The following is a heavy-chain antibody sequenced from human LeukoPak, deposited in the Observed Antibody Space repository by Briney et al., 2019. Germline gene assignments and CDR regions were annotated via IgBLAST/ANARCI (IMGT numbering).Heavy chain of an antibody. D-gene: IGHD3-22*01. J-gene: IGHJ3*02. Sequence: ASVKVSCKASGYTFTSYGISWVRQAPGQGLEWMGWISAYNGNTNYAQKFQGRVTITADKSTSTAYMELSSLRSEDTAVYYCARGGVRGSITMIVVVTGAFDIWGQGTMVTVSS. CDR2: ISAYNGNT. V-gene: IGHV1-18*01. CDR1: GYTFTSYG. CDR3: ARGGVRGSITMIVVVTGAFDI.